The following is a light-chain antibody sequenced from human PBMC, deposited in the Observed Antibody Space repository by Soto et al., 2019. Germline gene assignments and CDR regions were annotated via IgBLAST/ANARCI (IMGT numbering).Light chain of an antibody. J-gene: IGKJ5*01. CDR2: DAS. CDR1: QSVSSY. V-gene: IGKV3-11*01. Sequence: EVVMTQSPGTLSLSPGERATLSCRASQSVSSYLAWYQQKPGQAPRLLIYDASNRATGIPARFSGSGSGTDFTLTISSLEPEDFAVYYCQQRKHWPPITFGQGTRLEIK. CDR3: QQRKHWPPIT.